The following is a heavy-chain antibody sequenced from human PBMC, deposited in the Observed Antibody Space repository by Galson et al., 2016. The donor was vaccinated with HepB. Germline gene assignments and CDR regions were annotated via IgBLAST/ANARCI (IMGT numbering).Heavy chain of an antibody. J-gene: IGHJ4*02. V-gene: IGHV3-15*01. CDR3: YGHLDY. Sequence: SLRLSCAAPGFTFSKAWFTWVRQAPGKGLEWVGRIRPQRDRKTPVYATPVEGRFTISRDDSKNTLYLQMNSLTTEDTALYYCYGHLDYWGRGTLVTVSS. D-gene: IGHD4-17*01. CDR1: GFTFSKAW. CDR2: IRPQRDRKTP.